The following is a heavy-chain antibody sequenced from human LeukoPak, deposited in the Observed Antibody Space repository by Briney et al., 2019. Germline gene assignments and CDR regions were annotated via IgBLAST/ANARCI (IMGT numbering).Heavy chain of an antibody. CDR1: GYSFNTYY. D-gene: IGHD5-12*01. CDR3: ARVLSSGYAIGFDY. V-gene: IGHV7-4-1*02. CDR2: IDTNTGNP. Sequence: ASVKVSCKASGYSFNTYYMNWVRQAPGQGLEWMGWIDTNTGNPTYAQGFTGRFVFSLDTSVSTAFLQISSLEAEDTAVYYCARVLSSGYAIGFDYWGQGTLVTVSS. J-gene: IGHJ4*02.